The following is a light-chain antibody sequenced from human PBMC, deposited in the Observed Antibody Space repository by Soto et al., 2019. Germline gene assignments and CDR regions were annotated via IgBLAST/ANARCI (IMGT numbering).Light chain of an antibody. CDR2: AAS. V-gene: IGKV1-9*01. J-gene: IGKJ4*01. CDR1: QGISSY. CDR3: QQLNSYPLT. Sequence: IQLTQSPPSLSASVGDRITITCRASQGISSYLAWYQQKTGKAPKLLIYAASTLQSGVPSRFSGSGSGTDFTLTISSLQREDFATYYCQQLNSYPLTFGGGTKVEIK.